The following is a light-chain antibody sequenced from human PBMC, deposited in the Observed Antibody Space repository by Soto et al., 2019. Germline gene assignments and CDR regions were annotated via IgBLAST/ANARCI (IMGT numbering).Light chain of an antibody. CDR3: QHRSNWPRLT. Sequence: EIELTQSPATLSLSPGERATLSCGASQSVSSFLVWYQQKPGQAPRLLIYDAVNRVTGIPARFSGSGSGTDFTLTISSLEPEDFAVYYCQHRSNWPRLTFGGGTKVDI. V-gene: IGKV3-11*01. J-gene: IGKJ4*01. CDR2: DAV. CDR1: QSVSSF.